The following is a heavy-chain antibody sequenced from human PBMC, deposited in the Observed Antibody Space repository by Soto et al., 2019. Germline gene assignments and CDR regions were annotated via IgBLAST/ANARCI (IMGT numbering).Heavy chain of an antibody. CDR2: ISYDGSNK. J-gene: IGHJ4*02. Sequence: QVQLVESGGGVVQPGRSLRLSCAASGFTFSSYGMHWVRQAPGKGLEWVAVISYDGSNKYYADSVKGRFTISRDNSKNTXYXXMNSLRAEDTAVYYCAKGLLRSSPYYDFWSGYFDYWGQGTLVTVSS. CDR1: GFTFSSYG. V-gene: IGHV3-30*18. CDR3: AKGLLRSSPYYDFWSGYFDY. D-gene: IGHD3-3*01.